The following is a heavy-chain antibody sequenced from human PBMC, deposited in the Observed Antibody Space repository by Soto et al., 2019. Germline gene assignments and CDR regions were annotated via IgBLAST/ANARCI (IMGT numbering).Heavy chain of an antibody. CDR1: GYTFTSYY. V-gene: IGHV1-46*01. Sequence: ASVKVSCKASGYTFTSYYMHWVRQAPGQGLEWMGIINPSGGSPSYAQKFQGRVTMTRDTSTSTVYMELSSLRSEDTAVYYCAGAFGDYYDSSGYPFDPWGQGTLVTVSS. CDR2: INPSGGSP. J-gene: IGHJ5*02. CDR3: AGAFGDYYDSSGYPFDP. D-gene: IGHD3-22*01.